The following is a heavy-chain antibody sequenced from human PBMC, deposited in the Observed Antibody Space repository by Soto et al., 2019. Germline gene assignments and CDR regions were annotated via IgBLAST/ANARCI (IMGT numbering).Heavy chain of an antibody. CDR2: IYYSGST. D-gene: IGHD2-15*01. J-gene: IGHJ5*02. CDR3: ASAWAGYYGGSSGWFDP. V-gene: IGHV4-61*01. Sequence: QVQLQESGPGLVKPSETLSLTCTVSGGSVSSGSYYWSWIRQPPGKGLEWIGYIYYSGSTNYNPSLTRQDHLSVDTPTDPFSLKLSSVTAADTAVYYCASAWAGYYGGSSGWFDPWGQGTLVTVSS. CDR1: GGSVSSGSYY.